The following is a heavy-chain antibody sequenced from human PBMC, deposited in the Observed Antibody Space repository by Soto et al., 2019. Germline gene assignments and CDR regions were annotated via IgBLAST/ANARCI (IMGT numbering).Heavy chain of an antibody. CDR3: ARDRSDYDILTGYPHDAFEI. J-gene: IGHJ3*02. CDR1: GGSISSSSYY. Sequence: SETLSLTCTVSGGSISSSSYYWGWIRQPPGKGLEWIGSIYYSGSTYYNPSLKSRVTISVDTSKNQLSLKLSSVTAADTAVYYCARDRSDYDILTGYPHDAFEIWGQGTMVTVSS. V-gene: IGHV4-39*07. CDR2: IYYSGST. D-gene: IGHD3-9*01.